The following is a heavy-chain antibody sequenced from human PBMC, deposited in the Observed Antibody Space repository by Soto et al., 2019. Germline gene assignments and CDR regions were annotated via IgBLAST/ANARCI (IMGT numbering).Heavy chain of an antibody. CDR3: VGRLTYIYNYFDS. J-gene: IGHJ4*02. D-gene: IGHD2-21*01. CDR2: ISSSGNS. CDR1: GDSISCGTHY. V-gene: IGHV4-31*03. Sequence: SETLTLTCTVSGDSISCGTHYWKWIRQHPGKGLEWIGYISSSGNSYYSPSLKSRVFMSVDTSKNLFSLKLSSVTAADTAIYYCVGRLTYIYNYFDSWGQGTKVTVSS.